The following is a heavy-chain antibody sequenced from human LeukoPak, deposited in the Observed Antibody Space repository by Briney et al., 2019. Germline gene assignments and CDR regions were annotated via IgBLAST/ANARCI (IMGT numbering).Heavy chain of an antibody. CDR1: GFTVSSNY. V-gene: IGHV3-66*02. J-gene: IGHJ4*02. CDR2: IYSGGST. Sequence: QPGGSLRLSCAASGFTVSSNYMSWVRQAPGKGLEWVSVIYSGGSTYYADSVKGRFTISRDNSKNTLYPQMNSLRAEDTAVYYCASHPALSSSSWWASRGTDYWGQGTLVTVSS. D-gene: IGHD6-13*01. CDR3: ASHPALSSSSWWASRGTDY.